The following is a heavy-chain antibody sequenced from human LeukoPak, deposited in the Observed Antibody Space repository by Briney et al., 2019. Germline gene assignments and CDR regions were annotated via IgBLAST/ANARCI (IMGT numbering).Heavy chain of an antibody. J-gene: IGHJ2*01. CDR1: GYTFTSYS. Sequence: ASVKVSCKASGYTFTSYSMNWVRQAPGQGLEYMGWINANTGNPTYAQGFTGRFVFSLDTSGSTAYLQISSLKAEDTAVYYCARDFPARDWFFDLWGRGTLVTVSS. V-gene: IGHV7-4-1*02. CDR3: ARDFPARDWFFDL. CDR2: INANTGNP.